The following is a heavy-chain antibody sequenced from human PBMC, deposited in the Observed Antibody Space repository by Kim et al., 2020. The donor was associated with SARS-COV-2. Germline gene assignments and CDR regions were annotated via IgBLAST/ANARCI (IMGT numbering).Heavy chain of an antibody. CDR2: INYSGST. J-gene: IGHJ6*03. D-gene: IGHD3-10*01. CDR1: GGSFSGNN. Sequence: SETLSLTCAVYGGSFSGNNWRWFRQPPAKGLEWCGEINYSGSTNYNPSLKRRLTISVDTSTKQLSPKLSSATAAATAADYCSRGNYRSGSYSYYYLGV. CDR3: SRGNYRSGSYSYYYLGV. V-gene: IGHV4-34*01.